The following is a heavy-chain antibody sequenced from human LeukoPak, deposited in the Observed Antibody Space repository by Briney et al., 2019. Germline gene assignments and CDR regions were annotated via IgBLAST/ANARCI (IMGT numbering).Heavy chain of an antibody. CDR2: ISGGGSST. V-gene: IGHV3-23*01. CDR3: AKARYWRDDILTGPVDY. CDR1: GFTFSNYA. Sequence: PGGSLRLSCEASGFTFSNYAMTWVRQAPGRGLEWVSVISGGGSSTYYADSVKGRFTISRDNSKNTLYLQMNSLRAEDTAVYYCAKARYWRDDILTGPVDYWGQGTLVTVSS. D-gene: IGHD3-9*01. J-gene: IGHJ4*02.